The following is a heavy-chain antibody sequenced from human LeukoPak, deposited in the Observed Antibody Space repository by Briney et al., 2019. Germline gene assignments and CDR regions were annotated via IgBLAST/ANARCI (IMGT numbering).Heavy chain of an antibody. CDR1: GFTVRSNY. CDR2: IYSDGTT. D-gene: IGHD6-19*01. CDR3: ARDGVAVAGTHDY. J-gene: IGHJ4*02. V-gene: IGHV3-66*01. Sequence: GGSLRLSCAASGFTVRSNYMSWVRQAPGKGPEWVSVIYSDGTTYYADSVRGRFSISRDNFRNTLYLQMNSLRAEDTAVYYCARDGVAVAGTHDYWGQGTLVTVSS.